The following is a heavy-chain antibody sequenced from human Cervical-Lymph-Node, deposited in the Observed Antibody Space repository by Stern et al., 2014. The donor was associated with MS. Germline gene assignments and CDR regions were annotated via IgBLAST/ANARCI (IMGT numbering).Heavy chain of an antibody. CDR1: GGSSRSATYY. CDR3: ASHLRGGNSQFDF. J-gene: IGHJ4*02. V-gene: IGHV4-39*02. Sequence: QVQLQESGPGLVRPSETLSLTCAVSGGSSRSATYYWGWIRQPPGKGLEWIGSVFYSGSTYYSPSLTSRLTVSVNATRTTFSLKLGSGTAADTAVYYCASHLRGGNSQFDFWGQGILVTVSS. D-gene: IGHD4-23*01. CDR2: VFYSGST.